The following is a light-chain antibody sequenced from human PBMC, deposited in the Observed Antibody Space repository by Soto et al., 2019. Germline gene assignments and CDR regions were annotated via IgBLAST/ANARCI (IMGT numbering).Light chain of an antibody. CDR1: QSVSSNY. J-gene: IGKJ1*01. CDR2: GAS. Sequence: EIVLTQSPGTLSLSAGDRATLSCRASQSVSSNYLAWYQQKPGQTPRLLIYGASSRATGIPDRFSGSGSGTDFTLTISRLEPEDFAVYYCQQFGSSPWTFGQGTKVEIK. CDR3: QQFGSSPWT. V-gene: IGKV3-20*01.